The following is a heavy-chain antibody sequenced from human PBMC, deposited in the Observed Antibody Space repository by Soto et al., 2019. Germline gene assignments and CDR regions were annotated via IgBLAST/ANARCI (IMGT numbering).Heavy chain of an antibody. J-gene: IGHJ3*01. CDR3: VREGRGSFDF. CDR2: IGGRGNSA. CDR1: RFIFTNYA. V-gene: IGHV3-23*01. Sequence: HPGGSLRLSCAASRFIFTNYAMNWVRQAPGKGLEWVSVIGGRGNSAYYADSVQGRFTISRDNSKNTLSLQMSSLTADDTAIYYCVREGRGSFDFWGRGTMVTVSS. D-gene: IGHD5-12*01.